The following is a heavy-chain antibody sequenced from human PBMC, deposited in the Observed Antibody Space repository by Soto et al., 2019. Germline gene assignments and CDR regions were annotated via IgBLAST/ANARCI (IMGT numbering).Heavy chain of an antibody. CDR2: INSGGSST. Sequence: GGSLRLSCAASGITVSRNYMSWVRQAPGKGLVWVSRINSGGSSTSYADSVKGRFTISRDNAKNTLYLQMNSLRAEDTAVYYCAVPYLYSSSTFDMWGQGTMVTVSS. CDR3: AVPYLYSSSTFDM. V-gene: IGHV3-74*01. CDR1: GITVSRNY. D-gene: IGHD6-6*01. J-gene: IGHJ3*02.